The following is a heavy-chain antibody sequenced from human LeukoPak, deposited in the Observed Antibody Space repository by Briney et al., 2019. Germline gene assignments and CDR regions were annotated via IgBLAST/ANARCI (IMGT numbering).Heavy chain of an antibody. CDR2: IDPSSTYI. CDR3: ARDLTAYFDY. J-gene: IGHJ4*02. CDR1: GFTFRSYS. V-gene: IGHV3-21*01. Sequence: GGSLRLSCAASGFTFRSYSMNWVRQAPGKGLEWVSAIDPSSTYIYYADSVKGRFTISRDNSKNTLYLQMNSLGAEDTAVYYCARDLTAYFDYWGQGTLVTVSS.